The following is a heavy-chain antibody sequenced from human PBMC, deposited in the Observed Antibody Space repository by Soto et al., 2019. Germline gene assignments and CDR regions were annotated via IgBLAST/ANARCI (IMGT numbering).Heavy chain of an antibody. D-gene: IGHD1-26*01. V-gene: IGHV3-72*01. CDR2: TRNKANSYTT. CDR1: GFTFSDHY. J-gene: IGHJ6*02. Sequence: EVQLVESGGGLVQPGGSLRLSCAASGFTFSDHYMDWVRQAPGKGLEWVGRTRNKANSYTTEYAASVKGRFTISRDDSKXSXXLQMNSLKTEDTAVYYCARVKVGATVDYYYYGMDVWGQGTTVTVSS. CDR3: ARVKVGATVDYYYYGMDV.